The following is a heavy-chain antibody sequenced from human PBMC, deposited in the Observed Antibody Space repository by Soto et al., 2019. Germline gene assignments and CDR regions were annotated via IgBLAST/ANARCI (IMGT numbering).Heavy chain of an antibody. CDR2: ISAYNGNT. CDR3: ARDRGAAAAPNWFDP. D-gene: IGHD6-13*01. Sequence: GASVKVSCKASGYTFTSYGISWVRQAPGQGLEWMGWISAYNGNTNYAQKLQGRVTMTTDTSTSTAYMELRSLRSDDTAVYYCARDRGAAAAPNWFDPWGQGTLVTSPQ. CDR1: GYTFTSYG. V-gene: IGHV1-18*01. J-gene: IGHJ5*02.